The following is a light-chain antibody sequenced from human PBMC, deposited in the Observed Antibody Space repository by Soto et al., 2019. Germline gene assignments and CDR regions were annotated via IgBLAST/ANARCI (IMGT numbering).Light chain of an antibody. Sequence: QSVLTQPPSVSGAPGQRVTISCTGSSSNFGAGFDVQWFQQFPGTAPKLLIYGDTIRPSGVPDRVSGSKSDTSASLAITGLQAEDEADYYCQSYDSRLRWVFGGGTKVTVL. V-gene: IGLV1-40*01. CDR3: QSYDSRLRWV. J-gene: IGLJ2*01. CDR1: SSNFGAGFD. CDR2: GDT.